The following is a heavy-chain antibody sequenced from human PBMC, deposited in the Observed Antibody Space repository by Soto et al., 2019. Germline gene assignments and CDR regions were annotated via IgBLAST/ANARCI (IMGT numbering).Heavy chain of an antibody. V-gene: IGHV4-61*03. D-gene: IGHD5-12*01. J-gene: IGHJ6*02. CDR1: RGSGRSDNYY. Sequence: SETLSLTCAVSRGSGRSDNYYWTWIRQTPGKGLEWLGFISNTGNTKYNPSLKSRVTISLDTSKNHFSLRLTSVTAADTAVYFCAREIPRDGYNFVSCAMDVWGQGTTVTVSS. CDR2: ISNTGNT. CDR3: AREIPRDGYNFVSCAMDV.